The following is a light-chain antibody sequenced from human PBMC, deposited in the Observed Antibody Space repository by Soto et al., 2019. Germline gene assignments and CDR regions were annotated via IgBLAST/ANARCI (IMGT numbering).Light chain of an antibody. CDR3: QQYDSYPWT. CDR1: QFITTW. J-gene: IGKJ1*01. V-gene: IGKV1-5*03. Sequence: DIQMTQSPSTLSASVGDRVTISCRASQFITTWLAWYQQKPGKAPKLLSYKASSLESGVPSRSSGSGSGTDITLTITSLQLYDFATYYCQQYDSYPWTCGRGTKV. CDR2: KAS.